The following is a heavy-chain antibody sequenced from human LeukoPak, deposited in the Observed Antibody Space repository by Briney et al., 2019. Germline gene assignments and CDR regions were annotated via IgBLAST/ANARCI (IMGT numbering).Heavy chain of an antibody. CDR3: ARDTPLTEHSSGWSGNCFDS. V-gene: IGHV3-23*01. J-gene: IGHJ4*02. CDR1: GFTFSSFA. CDR2: VTGDGFTT. Sequence: GGSLRLPCAASGFTFSSFAMTWVRQAPGKGLEWVATVTGDGFTTYYANPVKGRFTISRDNTKNALYLQMNSLRAEDTAVYYCARDTPLTEHSSGWSGNCFDSWGQATLVTVS. D-gene: IGHD6-19*01.